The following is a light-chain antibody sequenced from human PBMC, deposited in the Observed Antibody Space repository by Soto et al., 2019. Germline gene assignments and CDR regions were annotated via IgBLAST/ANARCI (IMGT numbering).Light chain of an antibody. CDR1: QDISSY. J-gene: IGKJ5*01. V-gene: IGKV1-9*01. CDR2: AAS. Sequence: DIQLTQSPSFLSASLGDRVTITCRASQDISSYLDWYQQKPGKAPKLLIYAASTLQSGVPSRFRGSGSGTEFTLTISSLQPEDFETYYCQQLNSYPITFGQGTRLEIK. CDR3: QQLNSYPIT.